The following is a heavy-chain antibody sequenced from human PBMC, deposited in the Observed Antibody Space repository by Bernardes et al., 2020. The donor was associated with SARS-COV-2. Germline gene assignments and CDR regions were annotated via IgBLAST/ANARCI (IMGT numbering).Heavy chain of an antibody. D-gene: IGHD3-3*01. V-gene: IGHV1-2*02. CDR3: ARVGSSYGVSLDI. CDR2: INPKSGGT. CDR1: GYTFTDDY. Sequence: ASVKVSCKASGYTFTDDYIHWVRQAPGQGLEWMGWINPKSGGTNSPQKFQGRVTMTRDTSISTAYMDLNRLTSDDTAVYYCARVGSSYGVSLDIWGQGTMVTVSS. J-gene: IGHJ3*02.